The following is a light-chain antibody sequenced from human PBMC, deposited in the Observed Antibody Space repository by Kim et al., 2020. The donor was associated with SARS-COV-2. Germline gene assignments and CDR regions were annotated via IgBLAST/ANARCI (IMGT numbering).Light chain of an antibody. J-gene: IGKJ1*01. CDR2: AAS. CDR1: QSISSC. V-gene: IGKV1-39*01. Sequence: ASIGDRITITCRASQSISSCLAWYQQKPGKAPKLLIYAASSLQSGVPSRFSGSGSGTDFTLTISSLQPEDFATYYCQQSDSNSRTFGQGTKVEIK. CDR3: QQSDSNSRT.